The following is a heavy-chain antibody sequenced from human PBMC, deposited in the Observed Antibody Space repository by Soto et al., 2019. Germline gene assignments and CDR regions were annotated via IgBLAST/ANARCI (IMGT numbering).Heavy chain of an antibody. CDR3: ARMGSGYDFVL. V-gene: IGHV3-11*01. CDR2: ISSSGATT. J-gene: IGHJ4*02. Sequence: QVQMVESGGGLVEPGGSLRLSCAVSGFSLSDYYMSWIRQAPGKGLEWVSKISSSGATTDYADSVKGRFTISRDNAKKSLYLQMNSLRVEDMAVYYCARMGSGYDFVLWGQGTLVTVSS. CDR1: GFSLSDYY. D-gene: IGHD5-12*01.